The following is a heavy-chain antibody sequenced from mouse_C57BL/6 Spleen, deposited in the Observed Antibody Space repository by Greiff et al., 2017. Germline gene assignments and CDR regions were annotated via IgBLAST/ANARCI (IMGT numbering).Heavy chain of an antibody. J-gene: IGHJ2*01. CDR1: GYTFTDYY. Sequence: EVQLQQSGPELVKPGASVKISCKASGYTFTDYYMNWVKQSHGKSLEWIGDINPNNGGTSYNQKFKGKATLTVDKSSSTAYMELRSLTSEDSAVYYCARGVTWGFDYWGQGTTLTVSA. CDR3: ARGVTWGFDY. D-gene: IGHD2-2*01. V-gene: IGHV1-26*01. CDR2: INPNNGGT.